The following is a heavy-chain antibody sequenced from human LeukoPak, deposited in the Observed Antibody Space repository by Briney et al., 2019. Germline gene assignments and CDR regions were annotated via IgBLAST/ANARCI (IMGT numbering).Heavy chain of an antibody. V-gene: IGHV1-18*04. CDR2: ISAYNGNT. CDR3: ARAPRDGHIDY. D-gene: IGHD5-24*01. Sequence: ASVKVSCKASGYTLTGYYMHWVRQAPAQGLEWMGWISAYNGNTQIAQNFQDRVALTTDTSTRTAYMELRTLTSDDTAVYYCARAPRDGHIDYWGQGTLVTVSS. CDR1: GYTLTGYY. J-gene: IGHJ4*02.